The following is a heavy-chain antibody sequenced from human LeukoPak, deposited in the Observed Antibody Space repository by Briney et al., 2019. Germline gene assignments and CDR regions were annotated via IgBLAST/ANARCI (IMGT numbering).Heavy chain of an antibody. Sequence: ASVKVSCKASGHTFTSYDINWVRQATGQGLEWMGWMNPNSGNTGYAQKFQGRVTMTRNTSISTAYMELSSLRSEDTAVYYCAWAAAGTNWFDYWGQGTLVTVSS. CDR1: GHTFTSYD. V-gene: IGHV1-8*01. CDR2: MNPNSGNT. D-gene: IGHD6-13*01. J-gene: IGHJ4*02. CDR3: AWAAAGTNWFDY.